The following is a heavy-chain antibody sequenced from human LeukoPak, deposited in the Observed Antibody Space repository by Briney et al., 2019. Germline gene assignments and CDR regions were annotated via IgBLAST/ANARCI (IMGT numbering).Heavy chain of an antibody. D-gene: IGHD3-3*01. CDR3: ATGGGWVPSFGVVTHIDV. CDR1: GFTVSNSY. V-gene: IGHV3-53*01. Sequence: GGSLRLSCAASGFTVSNSYMSWVRQAPGKGPEWVSVIYIGGSTYYANSVKGRFTISRDNAKNTLYLQMNSLRFEDTAVYYCATGGGWVPSFGVVTHIDVWGKGTTVTVSS. CDR2: IYIGGST. J-gene: IGHJ6*03.